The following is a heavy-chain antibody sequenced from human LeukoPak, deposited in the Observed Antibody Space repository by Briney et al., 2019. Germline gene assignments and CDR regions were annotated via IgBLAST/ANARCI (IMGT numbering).Heavy chain of an antibody. Sequence: GGSLRLSCAASGFTFSSYAMSWVREAPGKGLEWVYAISGSGGSTYYADFVKGRFTISRDNSKNTLYLQMNSLRAEDTAVYYCANREWLFPNDAFDIWGQGTMVTVSS. V-gene: IGHV3-23*01. CDR2: ISGSGGST. J-gene: IGHJ3*02. D-gene: IGHD3-3*01. CDR1: GFTFSSYA. CDR3: ANREWLFPNDAFDI.